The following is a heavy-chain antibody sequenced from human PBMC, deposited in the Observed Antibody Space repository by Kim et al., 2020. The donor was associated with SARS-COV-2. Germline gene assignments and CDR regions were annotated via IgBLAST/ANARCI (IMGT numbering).Heavy chain of an antibody. V-gene: IGHV3-23*03. CDR3: TEVHTLKLWFD. CDR2: ICTGGGSY. J-gene: IGHJ5*01. Sequence: GGSLRLSCAASGFTFSSTAMSWVRQAPGRGLEWVSVICTGGGSYYSADSMDRCFITRSDSYNTTQLLIKNRRADDTTADFYCTEVHTLKLWFD. D-gene: IGHD2-2*02. CDR1: GFTFSSTA.